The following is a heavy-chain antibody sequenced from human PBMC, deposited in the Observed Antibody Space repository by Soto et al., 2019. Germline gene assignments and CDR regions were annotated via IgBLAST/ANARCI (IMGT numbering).Heavy chain of an antibody. CDR1: GFTFSTYA. CDR2: ISGSGGST. CDR3: ARHSSGWYGWFDS. J-gene: IGHJ5*01. V-gene: IGHV3-23*01. D-gene: IGHD6-19*01. Sequence: EVQLLESGGGLVQPGGSLRLSCAASGFTFSTYAMNWVRQAPGKGLEWVSAISGSGGSTYCADSVKGRFTISRDNSKNTLYLQMNSLRAEDTAVYYCARHSSGWYGWFDSWGQRTLVSVSS.